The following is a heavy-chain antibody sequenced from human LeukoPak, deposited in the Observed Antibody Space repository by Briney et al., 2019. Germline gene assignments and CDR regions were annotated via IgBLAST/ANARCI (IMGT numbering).Heavy chain of an antibody. CDR2: IIPIFGTA. V-gene: IGHV1-69*13. CDR1: GGTFSSYA. Sequence: SVRVSCKASGGTFSSYAISWVRQAPGQGLEWMGGIIPIFGTANYAQKFQGRVTITADESTSTAYMELSSLRSEDTAVYYCASDQLGYCSGGSCYSRDYYYYYGMDVWGKGTTVTVSS. D-gene: IGHD2-15*01. J-gene: IGHJ6*04. CDR3: ASDQLGYCSGGSCYSRDYYYYYGMDV.